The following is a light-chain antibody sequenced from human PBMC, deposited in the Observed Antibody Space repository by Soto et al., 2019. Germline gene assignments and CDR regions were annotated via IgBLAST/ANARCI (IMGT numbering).Light chain of an antibody. CDR2: GAS. V-gene: IGKV3-20*01. CDR1: QSVSSSY. Sequence: EIVLTQSPGTLSLSPGERATLSCRASQSVSSSYVAWYQQQPRQAPRLLNYGASSRATGIPNRISGRGSGTDFTLTISRLEPEVFAVYYCQQYGSSPQTFGQGTKVDIK. CDR3: QQYGSSPQT. J-gene: IGKJ1*01.